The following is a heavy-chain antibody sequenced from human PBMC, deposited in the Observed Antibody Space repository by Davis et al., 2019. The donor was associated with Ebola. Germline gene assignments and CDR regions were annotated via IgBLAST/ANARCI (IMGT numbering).Heavy chain of an antibody. D-gene: IGHD2-2*01. CDR2: IYPGDSDT. CDR1: GYSFTTYW. Sequence: GESLKISCMGSGYSFTTYWIGWVRQMPGKGLEWMGIIYPGDSDTRYSPSFQGQVTISADKSINTAYLQWSSLKASDTAMYYCARVASLVSSTRGFDSWGQGTLVTVSS. J-gene: IGHJ4*02. CDR3: ARVASLVSSTRGFDS. V-gene: IGHV5-51*01.